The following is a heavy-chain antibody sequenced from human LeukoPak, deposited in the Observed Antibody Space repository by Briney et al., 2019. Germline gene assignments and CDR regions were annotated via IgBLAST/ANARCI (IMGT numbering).Heavy chain of an antibody. Sequence: GGSLRLSCAASGFTFSSYEMNWVRQAPGKGLEWVSYISSSGSTIYYADSVKGRFTISRDNAKNSLYLQMNSLRAEDTAVYYCARVRGLQYYYDSRIDDAFDIWGQGTMVTVSS. CDR3: ARVRGLQYYYDSRIDDAFDI. CDR1: GFTFSSYE. J-gene: IGHJ3*02. D-gene: IGHD3-22*01. V-gene: IGHV3-48*03. CDR2: ISSSGSTI.